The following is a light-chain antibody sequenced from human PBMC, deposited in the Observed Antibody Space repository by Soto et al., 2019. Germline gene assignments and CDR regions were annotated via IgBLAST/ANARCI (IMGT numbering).Light chain of an antibody. J-gene: IGKJ2*01. Sequence: ELVLTQSPGTLSLSPGERATLSCRASKSVNSRSLARYQQKPGQAPRLLIYDASSRAIGIPDRFSGSGSGTDFTLTIIRLEPEDFAVYYCQQYGGSPRTFGQGTKLEIK. CDR2: DAS. CDR3: QQYGGSPRT. V-gene: IGKV3-20*01. CDR1: KSVNSRS.